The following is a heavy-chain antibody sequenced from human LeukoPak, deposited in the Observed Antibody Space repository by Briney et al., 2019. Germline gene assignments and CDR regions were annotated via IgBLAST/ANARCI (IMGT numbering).Heavy chain of an antibody. CDR2: INPSGGST. CDR3: AREGFDY. V-gene: IGHV1-46*03. Sequence: ASVKVSCKASGYTFSTYYMHWVRQPPGQGLEWMGIINPSGGSTNYAQKFQGRFTMSTDTSTSTVYMELSSLRSEDTAVYYCAREGFDYWGQGTLVTVSS. J-gene: IGHJ4*02. CDR1: GYTFSTYY.